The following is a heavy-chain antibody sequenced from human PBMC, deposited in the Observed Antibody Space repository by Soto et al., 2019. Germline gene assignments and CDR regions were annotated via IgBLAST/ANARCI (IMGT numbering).Heavy chain of an antibody. CDR2: IYYSGST. CDR3: ARHGRIMMIPGYYYGMEV. V-gene: IGHV4-39*01. D-gene: IGHD3-16*01. Sequence: SETLSLTCTVSGGSISSSSSYWGWIRQPPGKGVKWIGSIYYSGSTYYNPYLKSRVTISVDTSKNQFSLKLSSVTAADTAVYYCARHGRIMMIPGYYYGMEVWGQGTTVT. J-gene: IGHJ6*02. CDR1: GGSISSSSSY.